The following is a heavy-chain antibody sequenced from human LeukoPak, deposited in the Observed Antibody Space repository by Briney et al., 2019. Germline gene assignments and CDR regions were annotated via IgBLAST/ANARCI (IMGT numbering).Heavy chain of an antibody. Sequence: SETLSLTCAVYGGSFSGYYWSWIRQPPGKGLEWIGSIHYSGSTYYNPSLKSRVTISVDRSKNQFSLKLSSVTAADTAVYYCARVASRRSYYFDYWGQGTLVTVSS. CDR1: GGSFSGYY. CDR3: ARVASRRSYYFDY. V-gene: IGHV4-34*01. J-gene: IGHJ4*02. D-gene: IGHD2-15*01. CDR2: IHYSGST.